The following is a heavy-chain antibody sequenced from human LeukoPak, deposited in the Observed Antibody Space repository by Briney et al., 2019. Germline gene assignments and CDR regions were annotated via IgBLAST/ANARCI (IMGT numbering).Heavy chain of an antibody. CDR1: GDSISSSY. CDR2: IYYSGST. D-gene: IGHD6-13*01. CDR3: AKGGDVIAAAPSWFDP. J-gene: IGHJ5*02. Sequence: PSETLSLTCTVSGDSISSSYWSWIRQPPGKGLEWIGYIYYSGSTNYNPSLKSRVTISVDTSKNQFSLMLSSVTAADTAVYYCAKGGDVIAAAPSWFDPWGQGTLVTVSS. V-gene: IGHV4-59*08.